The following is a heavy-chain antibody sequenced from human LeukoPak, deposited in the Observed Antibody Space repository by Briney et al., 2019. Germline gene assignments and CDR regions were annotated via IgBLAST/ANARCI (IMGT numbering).Heavy chain of an antibody. CDR2: INTDGSST. V-gene: IGHV3-74*01. CDR1: GFTFSSYW. D-gene: IGHD2-21*02. CDR3: TKYCGGDCSPGGY. Sequence: GGSLRLSCAASGFTFSSYWMHWVRQAPGKGLVWVSRINTDGSSTSYADSVKGRFTISRDNAKNTLYLQMNSLRAEDTAVYYCTKYCGGDCSPGGYWGQGTLVTVSS. J-gene: IGHJ4*02.